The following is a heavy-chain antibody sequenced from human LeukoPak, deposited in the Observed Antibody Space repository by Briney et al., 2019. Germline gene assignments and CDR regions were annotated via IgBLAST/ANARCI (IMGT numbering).Heavy chain of an antibody. CDR1: GFTFSSYA. CDR2: ISGSGGST. CDR3: AKDNYYDSSGYYSSFDY. D-gene: IGHD3-22*01. Sequence: GGSLRLSCAASGFTFSSYAISWVRQAPGKGLEWVSAISGSGGSTYYADSVKGRFTISRDNSKNTLYLQMNSLRAEDTAVYYCAKDNYYDSSGYYSSFDYWGQGTLVTVSS. V-gene: IGHV3-23*01. J-gene: IGHJ4*02.